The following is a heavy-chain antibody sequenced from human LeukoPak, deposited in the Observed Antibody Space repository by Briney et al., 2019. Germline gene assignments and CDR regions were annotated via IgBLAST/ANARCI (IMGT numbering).Heavy chain of an antibody. Sequence: PGGSLRLSCAASGFTLSSYAMSWVRQAPGKGLEWVSHTTHSGITTHYADSVKGRFTISRDNSKSTLYLQMNSLRAEDTAVYYCAKPVTGSIFDYWGRGTLVTVSS. D-gene: IGHD6-19*01. J-gene: IGHJ4*02. V-gene: IGHV3-23*01. CDR1: GFTLSSYA. CDR2: TTHSGITT. CDR3: AKPVTGSIFDY.